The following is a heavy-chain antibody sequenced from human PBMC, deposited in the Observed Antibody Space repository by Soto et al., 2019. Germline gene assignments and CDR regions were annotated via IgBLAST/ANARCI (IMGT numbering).Heavy chain of an antibody. CDR3: TSPRGYSGYDWRGPFDY. J-gene: IGHJ4*02. V-gene: IGHV3-15*07. CDR2: IKSKTDGGTT. CDR1: GVTCSNAW. Sequence: GGSQRLSSAASGVTCSNAWINWVRQAPGKGLEWVGRIKSKTDGGTTDFAAPVKGRFAISRDDSKTMAYLQMNSLKTDDTAVYYCTSPRGYSGYDWRGPFDYWGQGTLVTVSS. D-gene: IGHD5-12*01.